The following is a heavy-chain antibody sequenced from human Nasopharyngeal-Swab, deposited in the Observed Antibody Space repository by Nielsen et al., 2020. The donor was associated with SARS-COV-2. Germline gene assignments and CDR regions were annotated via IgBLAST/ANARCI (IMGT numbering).Heavy chain of an antibody. V-gene: IGHV1-18*01. Sequence: ASVTVSCKASGYIFARYSIRCVRQAPGEGLEWMGWISAYNGDTNYAQKLQGRVTMTTDTSTSTAYMELRSLRSDDTAVYYCARGAPSGYSGCTDWGQGTLVTVSS. CDR3: ARGAPSGYSGCTD. CDR2: ISAYNGDT. D-gene: IGHD5-12*01. CDR1: GYIFARYS. J-gene: IGHJ4*02.